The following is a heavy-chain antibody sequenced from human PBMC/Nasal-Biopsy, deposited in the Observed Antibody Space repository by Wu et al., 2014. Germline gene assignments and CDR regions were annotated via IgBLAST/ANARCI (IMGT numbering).Heavy chain of an antibody. D-gene: IGHD3-9*01. J-gene: IGHJ6*03. CDR1: GFAFDGYA. CDR3: AKMVGDFLTGFYRDDYYHMDV. Sequence: LRLSCAASGFAFDGYAMIWVRQAPGKGLEWVSAVSGSGEITKYEDSVKGRFTISRENPRNSVFLQMNDLRADDTATYYCAKMVGDFLTGFYRDDYYHMDVWGNGTRVTVSS. CDR2: VSGSGEIT. V-gene: IGHV3-23*01.